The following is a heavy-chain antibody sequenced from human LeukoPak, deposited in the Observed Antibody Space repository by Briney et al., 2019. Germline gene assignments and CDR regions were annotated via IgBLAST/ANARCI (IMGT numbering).Heavy chain of an antibody. CDR2: IKQDGSEK. D-gene: IGHD2-15*01. Sequence: GGSLRLSCAASGFTFSSYWMSWVRQAPGKGLEGVANIKQDGSEKDYVDSVKGRFTSSRDTAKNSLYLQMNSLRAEDTAVYYCAREDCSGGSCYSGFADYWGQGTLVTVSS. CDR3: AREDCSGGSCYSGFADY. CDR1: GFTFSSYW. J-gene: IGHJ4*02. V-gene: IGHV3-7*01.